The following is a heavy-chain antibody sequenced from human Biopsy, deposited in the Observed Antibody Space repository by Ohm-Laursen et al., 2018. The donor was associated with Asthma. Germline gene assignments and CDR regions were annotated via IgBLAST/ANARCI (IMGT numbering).Heavy chain of an antibody. Sequence: GTLSLTCTVSGVSIRSYYWTWIRQPPGKGLEWIGNIHYSGSTYSNPSLKSRVTMSVDTSKKQISLRLSSVIAADTAVYYCAGFCSGGNCPDHWGQGTLVTVSS. CDR1: GVSIRSYY. J-gene: IGHJ4*02. CDR3: AGFCSGGNCPDH. CDR2: IHYSGST. D-gene: IGHD2-15*01. V-gene: IGHV4-59*01.